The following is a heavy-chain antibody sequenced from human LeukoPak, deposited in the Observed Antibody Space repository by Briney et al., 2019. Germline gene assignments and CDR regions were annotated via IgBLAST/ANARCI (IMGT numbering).Heavy chain of an antibody. D-gene: IGHD2-2*01. Sequence: ASETLSLTCAVYGGSFSGYYWSWIRQPPGKGLEWSGEINHSGSTNYNPSLKSRVTISVDTSKNQFSLKLSSVTAADTAVYYCARRCSSTSCSYNWFDPWGQGTLVTVSS. CDR2: INHSGST. CDR3: ARRCSSTSCSYNWFDP. V-gene: IGHV4-34*01. CDR1: GGSFSGYY. J-gene: IGHJ5*02.